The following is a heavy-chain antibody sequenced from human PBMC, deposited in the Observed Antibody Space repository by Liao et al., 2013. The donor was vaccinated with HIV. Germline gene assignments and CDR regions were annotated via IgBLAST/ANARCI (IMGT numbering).Heavy chain of an antibody. V-gene: IGHV4-30-2*05. D-gene: IGHD3-3*01. J-gene: IGHJ6*03. CDR1: GGAISSGGYS. CDR2: IYHSGRS. CDR3: ARGDNGFWSGSHYYFYYMDV. Sequence: QVQLQESGAGLVKPSQTLSLTCAVSGGAISSGGYSWNWIRQPPGKGLEWIGYIYHSGRSSYNPSLKSRVSISLDTSKNQFSLKLSSVTAADTAVYYCARGDNGFWSGSHYYFYYMDVWGKGTTVTVSS.